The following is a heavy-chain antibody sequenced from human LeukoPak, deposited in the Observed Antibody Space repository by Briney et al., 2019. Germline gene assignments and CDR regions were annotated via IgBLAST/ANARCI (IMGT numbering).Heavy chain of an antibody. CDR3: ARSRIAMIVVVLPHSFDY. CDR1: GYTFTSYG. V-gene: IGHV1-18*01. CDR2: ISAYNGNT. D-gene: IGHD3-22*01. Sequence: ASVKVSCKASGYTFTSYGISWVRQAPGQGLEWMGWISAYNGNTNYAQKLQGRVTMTTDTSTSTAYMELRSLRSDDTAVHYCARSRIAMIVVVLPHSFDYWGQGTLVTVSS. J-gene: IGHJ4*02.